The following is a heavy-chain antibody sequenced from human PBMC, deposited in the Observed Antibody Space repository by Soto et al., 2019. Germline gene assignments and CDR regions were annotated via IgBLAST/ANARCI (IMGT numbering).Heavy chain of an antibody. V-gene: IGHV1-69*12. Sequence: QVQLVQSGAEVKKPGSSVKVSCKASGGTFSSYAISWVRQAPGQGLEWMGGIIPIFGTANYAQKFQGRVTIPAAEATGTAYMELSSLRSEDTAVYYCARRNVDYCGMDVWGQGTTVTVSS. CDR2: IIPIFGTA. J-gene: IGHJ6*02. CDR1: GGTFSSYA. D-gene: IGHD1-1*01. CDR3: ARRNVDYCGMDV.